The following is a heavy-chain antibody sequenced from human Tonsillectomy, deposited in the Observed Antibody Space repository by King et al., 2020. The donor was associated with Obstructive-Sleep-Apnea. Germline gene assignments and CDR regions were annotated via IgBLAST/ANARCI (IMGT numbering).Heavy chain of an antibody. Sequence: DVQLVESGGGLVKPGGSLRLSCAASGFTFSSYSMNWVRQAPGKGLEWVSSISSSSSYIYYADSVKGRFTISRDNAKNSLYLQMNSLRAEDTAVYYCARDGVQAGSWAPKWGIDWFDPWGQGTLVTVSS. D-gene: IGHD6-13*01. J-gene: IGHJ5*02. CDR3: ARDGVQAGSWAPKWGIDWFDP. V-gene: IGHV3-21*01. CDR1: GFTFSSYS. CDR2: ISSSSSYI.